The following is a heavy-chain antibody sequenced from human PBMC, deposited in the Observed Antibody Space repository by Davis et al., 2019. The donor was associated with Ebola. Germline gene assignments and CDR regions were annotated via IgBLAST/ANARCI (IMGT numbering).Heavy chain of an antibody. D-gene: IGHD5-12*01. V-gene: IGHV5-51*01. CDR3: ARRVATSFWYFDL. CDR2: ILPGDSDT. J-gene: IGHJ2*01. CDR1: GYSFTSFW. Sequence: GGSLRLSCKASGYSFTSFWIGWVRQPPGQGLEWMGAILPGDSDTRYSPSFQGQVTISADKSISTAYLQWSSLKASDTAMYYCARRVATSFWYFDLWGRGTLVTVSS.